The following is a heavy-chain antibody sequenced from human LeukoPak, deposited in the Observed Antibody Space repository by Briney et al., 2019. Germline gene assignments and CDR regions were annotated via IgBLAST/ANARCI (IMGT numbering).Heavy chain of an antibody. Sequence: PSETLSLTCAVYGGSFSGYYWTWIRQPPGKGLGWIGEINHSGSAKYHPSLKNRLTISVEAPKNQVSLELSSVTAADTALYFCARGRWSANDPDSSNYLGGFYYLDVWGNGTTVIVSS. D-gene: IGHD3-22*01. CDR2: INHSGSA. CDR1: GGSFSGYY. J-gene: IGHJ6*04. V-gene: IGHV4-34*01. CDR3: ARGRWSANDPDSSNYLGGFYYLDV.